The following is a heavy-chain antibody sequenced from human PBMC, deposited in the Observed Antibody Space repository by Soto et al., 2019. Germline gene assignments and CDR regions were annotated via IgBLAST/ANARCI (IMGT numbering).Heavy chain of an antibody. CDR2: IIPILGIA. Sequence: QVQLVQSGAEVKKPGSSVKVSCKASGGTFSSYTISWVRQAPGQGLEWMGRIIPILGIANYAQKFQGRVTITADKSTSTAYMELSSLRSDDTAVYYCARAGDVLLWFGEPQNWFDPWGQGTLVTVSS. V-gene: IGHV1-69*02. D-gene: IGHD3-10*01. J-gene: IGHJ5*02. CDR1: GGTFSSYT. CDR3: ARAGDVLLWFGEPQNWFDP.